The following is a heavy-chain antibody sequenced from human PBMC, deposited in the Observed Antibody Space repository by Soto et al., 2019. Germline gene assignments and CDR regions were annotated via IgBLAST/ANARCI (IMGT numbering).Heavy chain of an antibody. Sequence: PSETLSLTCTVSGGSISSGDYYWSWIRQHPGKGLEWIGYISYGGSTYYNPSLKSRVTISVDTSKNQFSLKLTSVTAADTAVYYCARDCPPRTFQLWGQGTLVTVSS. V-gene: IGHV4-31*02. CDR2: ISYGGST. J-gene: IGHJ1*01. CDR1: GGSISSGDYY. CDR3: ARDCPPRTFQL.